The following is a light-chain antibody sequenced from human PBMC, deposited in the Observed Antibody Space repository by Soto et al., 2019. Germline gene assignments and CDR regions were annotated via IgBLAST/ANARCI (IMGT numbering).Light chain of an antibody. CDR1: QSVSSN. J-gene: IGKJ1*01. Sequence: EIVMTQSPATLSVTTRERATLSCRASQSVSSNLAWYQQKPGQAPRLLIYDASNRATGIPARFSGSGSGTDFTLTISRLEPEDFAVYYCQQYVSSPWAFGQGTKVDI. CDR2: DAS. V-gene: IGKV3-20*01. CDR3: QQYVSSPWA.